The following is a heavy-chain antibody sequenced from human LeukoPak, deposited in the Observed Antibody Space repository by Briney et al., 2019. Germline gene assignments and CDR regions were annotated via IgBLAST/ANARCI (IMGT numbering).Heavy chain of an antibody. J-gene: IGHJ4*02. CDR2: ISAYNGNT. CDR1: GYTFTSYG. Sequence: ASVKVSCKASGYTFTSYGISWVRQAPGQGLEWMGWISAYNGNTNYAQKLQGRVTMTTDTSTSTAYMELRSLRSDDTAVYYCAREPSKYYDFWSGNGYYSDYWGQGTLVTVSS. D-gene: IGHD3-3*01. V-gene: IGHV1-18*01. CDR3: AREPSKYYDFWSGNGYYSDY.